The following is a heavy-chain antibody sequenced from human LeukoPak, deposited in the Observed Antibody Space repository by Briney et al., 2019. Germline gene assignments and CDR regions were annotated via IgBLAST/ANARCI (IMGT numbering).Heavy chain of an antibody. CDR2: IYRRGST. V-gene: IGHV4-38-2*02. D-gene: IGHD3-22*01. J-gene: IGHJ4*02. Sequence: SETLSLTCTVSGYSVSSGYYWGWIRQSPGKGLEWIGNIYRRGSTHYNPSLKSRVTISMDTSKNQFSLKLSSVTAADTAVYYCARDVRNYYDSSGYYLFDYWGQGTLVTVSS. CDR3: ARDVRNYYDSSGYYLFDY. CDR1: GYSVSSGYY.